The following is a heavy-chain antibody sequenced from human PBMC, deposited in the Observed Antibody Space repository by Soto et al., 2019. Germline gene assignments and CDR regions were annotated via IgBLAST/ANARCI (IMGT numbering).Heavy chain of an antibody. D-gene: IGHD2-2*01. Sequence: QVQLVQSGAEVKKPGSSVKVSCKASGGTFSSYAISWVRQAPGQGLEWMGGIIPNFGTENYAQKFQGRGTITADESTSTAYMELSSLRSEDTAVYYCATPISYCISTSCSLRGYGIDVCGHGTTVTVSS. CDR3: ATPISYCISTSCSLRGYGIDV. CDR1: GGTFSSYA. V-gene: IGHV1-69*12. CDR2: IIPNFGTE. J-gene: IGHJ6*02.